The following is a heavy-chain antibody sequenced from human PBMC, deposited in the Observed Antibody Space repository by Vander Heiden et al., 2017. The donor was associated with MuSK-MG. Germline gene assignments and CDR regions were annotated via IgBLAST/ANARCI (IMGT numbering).Heavy chain of an antibody. CDR1: GGTFSSYG. Sequence: QVQLVQSGAEVKKPGSSVKVSCKASGGTFSSYGFSWVRQAPGQGLEWLGEIIPILGVANYAQTFQGRVTITADESTSTAYMELSSLRSEDTAVYFCASQLGYCSGTSCYGFYYFDYWAQGTLVTVSS. D-gene: IGHD2-2*01. J-gene: IGHJ4*02. CDR3: ASQLGYCSGTSCYGFYYFDY. CDR2: IIPILGVA. V-gene: IGHV1-69*04.